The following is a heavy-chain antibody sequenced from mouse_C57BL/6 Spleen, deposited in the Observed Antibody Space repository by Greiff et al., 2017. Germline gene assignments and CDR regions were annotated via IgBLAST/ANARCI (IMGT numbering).Heavy chain of an antibody. CDR1: GFTFSDFY. Sequence: DVKLVESGGGLVQSGRSLRLSCATSGFTFSDFYMEWVRQAPGKGLEWIAASRNKANDYTTEYSASVKGRFIVSRDTSQSILYLQMNALRAEDTAIYYCARDAEYYGSSYWYFDVWGTGTTLTVSS. D-gene: IGHD1-1*01. J-gene: IGHJ1*03. CDR2: SRNKANDYTT. CDR3: ARDAEYYGSSYWYFDV. V-gene: IGHV7-1*01.